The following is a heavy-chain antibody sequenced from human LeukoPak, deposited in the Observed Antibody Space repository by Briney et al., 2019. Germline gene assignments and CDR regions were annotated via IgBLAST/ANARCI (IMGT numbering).Heavy chain of an antibody. D-gene: IGHD3-16*02. J-gene: IGHJ4*02. CDR3: ARDVRLGELSLSYFDY. Sequence: GASVTVSCKASGYTFTGYYMHWVRQAPGQGLEWMGWINPNSGGTNYAQKFQGRVTMTRDTSISTAYMELSRLRSDDTAVYYCARDVRLGELSLSYFDYWGQGTLVTVSS. V-gene: IGHV1-2*02. CDR1: GYTFTGYY. CDR2: INPNSGGT.